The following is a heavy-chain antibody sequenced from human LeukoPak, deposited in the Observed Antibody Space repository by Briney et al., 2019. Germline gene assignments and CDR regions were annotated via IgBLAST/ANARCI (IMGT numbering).Heavy chain of an antibody. V-gene: IGHV4-59*01. CDR3: ARHPLRYFDWLSHSGFDY. D-gene: IGHD3-9*01. Sequence: SETLSLTCTVSGGSISSYYWSWIRQPPGKGLEWIGYIYYSGSTNYNPSLTSRVTISLDMSRKQFSLNLSSVTTADTAVYYCARHPLRYFDWLSHSGFDYWGQGTLVTVSS. J-gene: IGHJ4*02. CDR1: GGSISSYY. CDR2: IYYSGST.